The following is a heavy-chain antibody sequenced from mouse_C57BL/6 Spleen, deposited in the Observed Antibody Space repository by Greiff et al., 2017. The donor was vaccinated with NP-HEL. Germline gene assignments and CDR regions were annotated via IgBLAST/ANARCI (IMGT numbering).Heavy chain of an antibody. CDR3: AREGIYYYGSSAYFDV. Sequence: EVQLVESEGGLVQPGSSMKLSCTASGFTFSDYYMAWVRQVPEKGLEWVANINYDGSSTYYLDSLKSRFIISRDNAKNILYLQMSSLKSEDTATYYCAREGIYYYGSSAYFDVWGTGTTVTVSS. CDR2: INYDGSST. J-gene: IGHJ1*03. CDR1: GFTFSDYY. D-gene: IGHD1-1*01. V-gene: IGHV5-16*01.